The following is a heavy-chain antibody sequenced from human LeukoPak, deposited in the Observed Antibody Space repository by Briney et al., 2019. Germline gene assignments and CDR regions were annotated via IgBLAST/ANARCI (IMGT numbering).Heavy chain of an antibody. CDR2: IYTSGST. CDR3: ASSTSGFDY. CDR1: GGSLSSYY. Sequence: SETLCLTRTVSGGSLSSYYLSCIRQPAGQGLEWIGRIYTSGSTNYNPSLKRRVTMSVDTSKNQFSLKLSSVTAADTAVYYCASSTSGFDYWGQGTLVTVSS. D-gene: IGHD3-10*01. V-gene: IGHV4-4*07. J-gene: IGHJ4*02.